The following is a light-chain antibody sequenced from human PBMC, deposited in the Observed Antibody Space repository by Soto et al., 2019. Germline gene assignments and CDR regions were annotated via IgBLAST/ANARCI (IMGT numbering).Light chain of an antibody. CDR2: WAS. CDR1: QSVLYSSNNKNY. V-gene: IGKV4-1*01. CDR3: QQYFSTPLT. J-gene: IGKJ4*01. Sequence: DIVMTQSPDSLAVSLGERATINCKSSQSVLYSSNNKNYLAWYQQKPGQPPKLLIYWASTRESGVPDRFSGSGSGTVFTLTISSLQAEDVAVYYCQQYFSTPLTFGGGTKVEI.